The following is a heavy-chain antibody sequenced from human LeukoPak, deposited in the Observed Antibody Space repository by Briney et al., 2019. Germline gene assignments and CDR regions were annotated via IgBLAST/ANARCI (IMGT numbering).Heavy chain of an antibody. Sequence: GGSLRLSCAASGFTFSSYSMNWVRQAPGKGLEWVSSISSSSSYIYYADSVKGRFTISRDNAKNSLYLQMNSLRAEDTAVYYCARALMGRGAFDIWGQGTMVTVSS. CDR3: ARALMGRGAFDI. V-gene: IGHV3-21*01. CDR1: GFTFSSYS. J-gene: IGHJ3*02. D-gene: IGHD2-8*01. CDR2: ISSSSSYI.